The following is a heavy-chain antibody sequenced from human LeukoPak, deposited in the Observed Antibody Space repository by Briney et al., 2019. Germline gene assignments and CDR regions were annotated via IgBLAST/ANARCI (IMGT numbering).Heavy chain of an antibody. D-gene: IGHD6-13*01. V-gene: IGHV3-21*01. CDR3: AKELAAAGGYYYYYMDV. J-gene: IGHJ6*03. CDR2: IGSRSSSI. CDR1: GFTFNSYS. Sequence: GGSLRLSCAASGFTFNSYSMNWVRQAPGKGLEWVSSIGSRSSSIYYADSVKGRFTISRDNAKNSLFLQMNSLRAEDTAVYYCAKELAAAGGYYYYYMDVWGKGTTVTVSS.